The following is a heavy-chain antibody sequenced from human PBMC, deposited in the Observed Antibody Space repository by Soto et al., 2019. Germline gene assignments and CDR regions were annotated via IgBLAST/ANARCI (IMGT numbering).Heavy chain of an antibody. Sequence: ASVKVSCKASGYTFSSYGISWVRQAPGQGLEWMGWISAYNGNTNYAQSLQGRVTMTTDTSTSTAYMELRSLISDDTAVYYCARASVFHCSGGTCYHQIAHWGQGTLVTVSS. CDR1: GYTFSSYG. D-gene: IGHD2-15*01. J-gene: IGHJ4*02. CDR3: ARASVFHCSGGTCYHQIAH. CDR2: ISAYNGNT. V-gene: IGHV1-18*01.